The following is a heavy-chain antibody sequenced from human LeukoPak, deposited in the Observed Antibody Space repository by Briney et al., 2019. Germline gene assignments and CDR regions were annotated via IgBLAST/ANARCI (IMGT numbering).Heavy chain of an antibody. CDR1: GFTFSSYE. D-gene: IGHD3-10*01. CDR3: ARDSARLGEVARTSFDL. V-gene: IGHV3-48*03. Sequence: GGSLRLSCAASGFTFSSYEMNWVRQAPGKGLEWVSYISSSGSNIYYADSVKGRFTISRDNAKNSLYLQMNSLRAEDTAVYYCARDSARLGEVARTSFDLWGRGTLVTVSS. CDR2: ISSSGSNI. J-gene: IGHJ2*01.